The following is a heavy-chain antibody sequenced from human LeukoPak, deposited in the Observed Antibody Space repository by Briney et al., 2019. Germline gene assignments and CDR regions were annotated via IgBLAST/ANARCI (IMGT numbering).Heavy chain of an antibody. CDR1: GYTFTSYG. CDR3: ARWDASGYDFFGDY. CDR2: ISAYNSNT. V-gene: IGHV1-18*01. Sequence: GASVKVSXKASGYTFTSYGSSWVRQAPGQGLDWMGWISAYNSNTNYAQKLQGRVTMTTDTSTSTAYMKLRSLRSDDTAVYYCARWDASGYDFFGDYWGQGTLVTVSS. J-gene: IGHJ4*02. D-gene: IGHD5-12*01.